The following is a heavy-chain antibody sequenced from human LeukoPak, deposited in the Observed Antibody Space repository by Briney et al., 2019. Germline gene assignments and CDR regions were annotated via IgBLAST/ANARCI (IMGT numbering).Heavy chain of an antibody. Sequence: PSETLSLTCAVSGGSFSVYYWTWIRQPPGKGLEWIGDVNQGGSTNYNPTLNSRVTISIDTAKNQFSLRLPSVTTADTAMYFCARDLITMVRVFDPGGQGTPVTVFS. CDR3: ARDLITMVRVFDP. CDR2: VNQGGST. CDR1: GGSFSVYY. V-gene: IGHV4-34*01. D-gene: IGHD3-10*01. J-gene: IGHJ5*02.